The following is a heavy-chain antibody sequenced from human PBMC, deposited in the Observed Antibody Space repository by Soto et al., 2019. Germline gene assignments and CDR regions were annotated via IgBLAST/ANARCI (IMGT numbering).Heavy chain of an antibody. CDR3: ASVYDSSGYPRYYFDY. J-gene: IGHJ4*02. D-gene: IGHD3-22*01. CDR1: GFTFSSYG. CDR2: IWSDGSNK. Sequence: QVQLVESGGGVAQPGRSLRLSCAACGFTFSSYGMQWVRQAPGKGLEWVAVIWSDGSNKYYADSVKGRFTISRDNSKYTLYLQMNSLRAEDSAVYYCASVYDSSGYPRYYFDYWGQGPLLTVSS. V-gene: IGHV3-33*01.